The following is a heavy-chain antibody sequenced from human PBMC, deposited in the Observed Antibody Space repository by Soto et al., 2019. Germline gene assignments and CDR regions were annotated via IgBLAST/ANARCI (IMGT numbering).Heavy chain of an antibody. CDR3: AREGDRSSGWKAGDAFDI. V-gene: IGHV3-30-3*01. CDR1: GFTFSSYA. J-gene: IGHJ3*02. CDR2: ISYDGSNK. D-gene: IGHD6-19*01. Sequence: QVQLVESGGGVVQPGRSLRLSCAASGFTFSSYAMHWVRQAPGKGLEWVAVISYDGSNKYYADSVKGRFTISRDNSKNTLYLQMNSLRAEDTAVYYCAREGDRSSGWKAGDAFDIWGQGTMVTVSS.